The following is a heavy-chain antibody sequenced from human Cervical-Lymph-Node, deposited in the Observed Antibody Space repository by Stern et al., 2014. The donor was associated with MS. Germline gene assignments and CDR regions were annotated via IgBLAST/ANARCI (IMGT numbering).Heavy chain of an antibody. CDR2: FFYSRST. V-gene: IGHV4-39*01. Sequence: QLQLQESGPGLVKPSETLALTCTVSGGSISSSGHYWAWIRQPPGEGLEWIGSFFYSRSTYYNPSLKSRVTISVDTSTNQFSLKLSSVTAADTAVYYCARRTVGGAFDSWGQGTLITVSS. CDR1: GGSISSSGHY. D-gene: IGHD2-21*01. CDR3: ARRTVGGAFDS. J-gene: IGHJ4*02.